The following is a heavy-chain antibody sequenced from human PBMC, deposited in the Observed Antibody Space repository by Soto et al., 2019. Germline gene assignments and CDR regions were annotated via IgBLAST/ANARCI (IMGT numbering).Heavy chain of an antibody. CDR1: GFTFSNHE. V-gene: IGHV3-48*03. CDR3: ARGGVY. D-gene: IGHD2-8*01. CDR2: ISGSGNIT. J-gene: IGHJ4*02. Sequence: PGGSLRLSCAASGFTFSNHEMNWVRQAPGKGLEWISYISGSGNITYYADSVKGRFTISRDNAQKSLYLQMNSLRVEDTAVYYCARGGVYWGQGTLVTVSS.